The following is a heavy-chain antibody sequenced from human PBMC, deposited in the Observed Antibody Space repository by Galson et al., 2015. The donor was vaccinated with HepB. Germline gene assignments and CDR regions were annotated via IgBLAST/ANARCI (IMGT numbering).Heavy chain of an antibody. V-gene: IGHV3-30*04. CDR3: ARVIAAAGISVDY. D-gene: IGHD6-13*01. CDR1: GFTFSSYA. CDR2: ISYDGSNK. J-gene: IGHJ4*02. Sequence: SLRLSCAASGFTFSSYAMHWVRQAPGKGLEWVAVISYDGSNKYYADSVKGRFTISRDNSKNTLYLQMNSLRAEDTAVYYCARVIAAAGISVDYWGQGTLVTVSS.